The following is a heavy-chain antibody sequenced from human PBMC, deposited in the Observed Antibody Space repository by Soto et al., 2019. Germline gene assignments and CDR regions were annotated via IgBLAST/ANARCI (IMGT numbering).Heavy chain of an antibody. CDR1: GYTFTSYG. D-gene: IGHD2-2*01. CDR3: AREYIVVVPAAYYYYYGMDV. CDR2: ISAYNGNT. Sequence: GASVKVSCKASGYTFTSYGISWVRQAPGQGLEWMGWISAYNGNTNYAQKLQGRATMTTDTSTSTAYMELRSLRSDDTAVYYCAREYIVVVPAAYYYYYGMDVWGQGTTVTVSS. V-gene: IGHV1-18*04. J-gene: IGHJ6*02.